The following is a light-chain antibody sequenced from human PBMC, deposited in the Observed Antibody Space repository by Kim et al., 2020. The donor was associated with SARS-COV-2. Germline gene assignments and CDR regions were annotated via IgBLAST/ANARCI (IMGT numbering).Light chain of an antibody. Sequence: SSLSASVGDRVTITCRASESINTWLAWYQQKPGKAPKHLIYKASSLESGVPSRFSGSGSGTEFTLTISSLQPDDFATYYCQQYGKFGQGTKVDIK. CDR1: ESINTW. CDR2: KAS. J-gene: IGKJ1*01. V-gene: IGKV1-5*03. CDR3: QQYGK.